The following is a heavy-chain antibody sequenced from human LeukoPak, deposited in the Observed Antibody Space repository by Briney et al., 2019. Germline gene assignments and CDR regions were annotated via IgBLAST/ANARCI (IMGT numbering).Heavy chain of an antibody. CDR2: IYSGGST. CDR1: GFTVSNSY. D-gene: IGHD3-10*01. CDR3: AKDDGELYFDY. J-gene: IGHJ4*02. V-gene: IGHV3-66*01. Sequence: GGSLRLSCAASGFTVSNSYMNWVRQAPGKGLEWVSGIYSGGSTYYADSVKGRFIISRDNSKNTLFLQMNSLRAEDTAVYYCAKDDGELYFDYRGQGTLVTVSS.